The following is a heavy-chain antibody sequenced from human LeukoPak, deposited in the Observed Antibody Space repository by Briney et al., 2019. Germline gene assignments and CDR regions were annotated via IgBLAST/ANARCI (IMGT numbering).Heavy chain of an antibody. CDR1: GGTFSSYA. V-gene: IGHV1-69*13. J-gene: IGHJ4*02. D-gene: IGHD5-24*01. Sequence: GASVKVSCKASGGTFSSYAISWVRQAPGQGLEWMGGTIPIFGTANYAQKFQGRVTITADESTSTAYMELSSLRSEDTAVYYCAREARGRDGYNPDYWGQGTLVTVSS. CDR3: AREARGRDGYNPDY. CDR2: TIPIFGTA.